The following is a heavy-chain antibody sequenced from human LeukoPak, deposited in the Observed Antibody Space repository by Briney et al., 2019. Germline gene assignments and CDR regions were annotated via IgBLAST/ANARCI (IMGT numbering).Heavy chain of an antibody. D-gene: IGHD3-10*01. CDR1: GASISSTSYY. V-gene: IGHV4-39*07. CDR3: ARDQYYYGSGSLYMDV. Sequence: SETLSLTCTVSGASISSTSYYWGWIRQPPGKGLEWIGSTYYRGTTYYNPSLKSRVTMSVDTSKNQFSLKLSSVTAADTAVHYCARDQYYYGSGSLYMDVWGKGTTVTISS. J-gene: IGHJ6*03. CDR2: TYYRGTT.